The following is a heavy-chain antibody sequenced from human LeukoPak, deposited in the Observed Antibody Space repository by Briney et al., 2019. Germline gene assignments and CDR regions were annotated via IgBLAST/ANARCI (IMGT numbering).Heavy chain of an antibody. CDR3: ARDVGQWLVQNYFDY. CDR1: GFTFSSYA. CDR2: ISYDGSNK. J-gene: IGHJ4*02. Sequence: GGSLRLSCAASGFTFSSYAMHWVRQAPGKGLEWVAVISYDGSNKYYADSVKGRFTISRDNSKNTLYLQMNSLRAEDTAVYYCARDVGQWLVQNYFDYWGQGTLVTVSS. V-gene: IGHV3-30-3*01. D-gene: IGHD6-19*01.